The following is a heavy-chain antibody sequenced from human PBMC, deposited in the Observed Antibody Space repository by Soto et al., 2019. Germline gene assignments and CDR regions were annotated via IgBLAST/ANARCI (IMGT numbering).Heavy chain of an antibody. Sequence: QVQLQESGPGLVKPSETLSLTCSVSGGSISGSYWSWIRQSPGKGLEWLGYVYYTGSNNYSPSLRSRVSISVDTSKNEVSLRLSSVTAADTAVYFCARSVAVPGAHIDYWGQGTQVTVSS. V-gene: IGHV4-59*01. CDR1: GGSISGSY. CDR2: VYYTGSN. J-gene: IGHJ4*02. D-gene: IGHD6-19*01. CDR3: ARSVAVPGAHIDY.